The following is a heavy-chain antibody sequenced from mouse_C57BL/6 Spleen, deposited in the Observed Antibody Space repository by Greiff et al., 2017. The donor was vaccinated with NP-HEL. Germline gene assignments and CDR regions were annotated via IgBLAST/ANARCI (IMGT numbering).Heavy chain of an antibody. D-gene: IGHD1-1*01. CDR2: ISDGGSYT. CDR1: GFTFSSYA. J-gene: IGHJ2*01. Sequence: EVKLVESGGGLVKPGGSLKLSCAASGFTFSSYAMSWVRQTPEKRLEWVATISDGGSYTYYPDNVKGRFTISRDNAKNNLYLQMSHLKSEDTAMYYCARERHYYGSLYYFDYWGQGTTLTVSS. V-gene: IGHV5-4*01. CDR3: ARERHYYGSLYYFDY.